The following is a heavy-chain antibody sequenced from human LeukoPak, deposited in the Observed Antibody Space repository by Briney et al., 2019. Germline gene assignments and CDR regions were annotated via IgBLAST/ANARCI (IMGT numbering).Heavy chain of an antibody. CDR1: GGSISSYY. V-gene: IGHV4-59*01. Sequence: SETLSLTCTVSGGSISSYYWSWIRQPPGKGLEWIGYIYYSGGTNYNPSLKSRVTISVDTSKNQFSLKLSSVTAADTAAYYCARAVWGQIFDYWGQGTLVTVSS. CDR3: ARAVWGQIFDY. J-gene: IGHJ4*02. D-gene: IGHD7-27*01. CDR2: IYYSGGT.